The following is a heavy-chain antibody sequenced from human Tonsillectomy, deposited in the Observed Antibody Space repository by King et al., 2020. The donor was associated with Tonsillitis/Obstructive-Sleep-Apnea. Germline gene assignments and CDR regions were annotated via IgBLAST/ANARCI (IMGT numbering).Heavy chain of an antibody. CDR1: GGSFSGYY. Sequence: VQLQQWGAGLLKPSETLSLTCAVYGGSFSGYYWSWIRQPPGKGLEWIGEINHSGSTNYNPSLKSRVTISVDTSKNQFSLKLSSVTAADTAVYYCARYLTFRGRGYYRTTGRRFDPWGQGTLVTVSS. V-gene: IGHV4-34*01. D-gene: IGHD3-3*01. CDR2: INHSGST. J-gene: IGHJ5*02. CDR3: ARYLTFRGRGYYRTTGRRFDP.